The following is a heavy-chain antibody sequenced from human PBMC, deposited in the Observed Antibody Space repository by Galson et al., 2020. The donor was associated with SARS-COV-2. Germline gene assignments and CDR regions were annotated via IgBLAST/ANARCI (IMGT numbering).Heavy chain of an antibody. D-gene: IGHD6-25*01. CDR3: AGHWGALAAANLFCCGMDV. V-gene: IGHV4-39*01. Sequence: SETLSLTCTVSDVSISSTSAYWAWVRQAPGRGLEWIGSVYHSGTAYYNPSLKSRVSISVDTSNNQFFLRLTSVTAADPAVYYCAGHWGALAAANLFCCGMDVWGQGTTVTVSS. J-gene: IGHJ6*02. CDR1: DVSISSTSAY. CDR2: VYHSGTA.